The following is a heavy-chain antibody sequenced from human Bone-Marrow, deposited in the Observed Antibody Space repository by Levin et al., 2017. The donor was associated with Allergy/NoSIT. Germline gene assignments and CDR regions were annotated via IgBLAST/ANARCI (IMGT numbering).Heavy chain of an antibody. Sequence: GESLKISCAASGFTFSGSAMHWVRQASGKGLEWVGRIRSKANSYATAYAASVKGRFTISRDDSKNTAYLQMNSLKTEDTAVYYCTRHAYCGGDCYLSPLHYYYGMDVWGQGTTVTVSS. J-gene: IGHJ6*02. CDR3: TRHAYCGGDCYLSPLHYYYGMDV. V-gene: IGHV3-73*01. CDR1: GFTFSGSA. D-gene: IGHD2-21*02. CDR2: IRSKANSYAT.